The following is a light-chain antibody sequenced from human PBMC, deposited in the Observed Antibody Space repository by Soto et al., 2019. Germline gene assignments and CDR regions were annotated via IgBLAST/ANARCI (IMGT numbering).Light chain of an antibody. V-gene: IGKV1-5*03. CDR2: KAS. Sequence: DIQMTQSPSTLSASVGDRVAITCRASQSISNWLAWYQQKPGKAPKLLIYKASSLESGVPSRFSGSGSGTEFTLTISSLQPDDFATYHCQQYHSYALTFGGGTKVESK. CDR1: QSISNW. CDR3: QQYHSYALT. J-gene: IGKJ4*01.